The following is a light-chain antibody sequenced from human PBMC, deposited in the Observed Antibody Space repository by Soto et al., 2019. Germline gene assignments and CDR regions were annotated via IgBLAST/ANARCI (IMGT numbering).Light chain of an antibody. Sequence: QSALTQPASVSGSPGQSITISCTGTSSDIGGYYYVSWYQHHPGKAPKLLIYQVTNRPSRVSNRFSGSKSGNTASLTISGLQAEDEADYYCTSYSSSHSFCVFGAGTKVTVL. CDR3: TSYSSSHSFCV. J-gene: IGLJ3*02. CDR1: SSDIGGYYY. V-gene: IGLV2-14*01. CDR2: QVT.